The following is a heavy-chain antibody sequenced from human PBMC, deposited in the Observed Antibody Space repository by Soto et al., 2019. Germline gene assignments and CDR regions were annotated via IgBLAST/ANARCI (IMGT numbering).Heavy chain of an antibody. J-gene: IGHJ4*02. CDR1: GFTFSSYA. V-gene: IGHV3-23*01. Sequence: GGSLRLSCAASGFTFSSYAMSWVRQAPGKGLEWVSAISGSGGSTYYADSVKGRFTISRDNSKNTLYLQMNSLRAEDTAVYYCAKRPGLRFLEWYLVATTCDYWGQGTLVTVSS. CDR2: ISGSGGST. CDR3: AKRPGLRFLEWYLVATTCDY. D-gene: IGHD3-3*01.